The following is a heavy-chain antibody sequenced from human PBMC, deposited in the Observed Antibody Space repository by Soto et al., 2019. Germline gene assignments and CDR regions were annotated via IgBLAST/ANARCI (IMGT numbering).Heavy chain of an antibody. V-gene: IGHV4-31*03. CDR1: GASISSGGYF. J-gene: IGHJ4*02. Sequence: QVQLQESGPGLVKPSQTLSLACSVAGASISSGGYFWSWIRQLPGKGLEWIGYIHYSGGTYYNPALKISVVRSKDTSKNNFSLKLNYVTAADTAVFYCARGFVETAMAFDYWGQGALVTVSS. D-gene: IGHD5-18*01. CDR2: IHYSGGT. CDR3: ARGFVETAMAFDY.